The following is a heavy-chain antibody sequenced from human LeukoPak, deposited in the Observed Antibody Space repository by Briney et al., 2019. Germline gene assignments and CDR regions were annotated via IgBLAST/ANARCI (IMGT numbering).Heavy chain of an antibody. CDR2: MNSNSGNT. D-gene: IGHD3-22*01. CDR1: GYTFTSYD. J-gene: IGHJ4*02. V-gene: IGHV1-8*03. CDR3: ARSSSGYYDFDY. Sequence: ASVKVSCKASGYTFTSYDINWVRQATGQGLEWMGWMNSNSGNTGYAQKFQGRVTITRNTSISTAYMELSSLRSEDTAVYYCARSSSGYYDFDYWGQGTLVTVSS.